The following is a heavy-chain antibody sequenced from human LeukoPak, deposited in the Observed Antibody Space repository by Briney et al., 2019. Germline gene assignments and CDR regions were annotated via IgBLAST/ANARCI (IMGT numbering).Heavy chain of an antibody. V-gene: IGHV3-30-3*01. CDR1: GFTVSSYA. CDR3: AREESGAFIFDY. Sequence: GRYLRLSCAAAGFTVSSYAMTWVHQAQGKELAWVAVISYDGSNKYYADSVKVLFTLPRDNSKNTLYLQMNSLRAEDTAVYYCAREESGAFIFDYWGQGTLVTVYS. CDR2: ISYDGSNK. J-gene: IGHJ4*02. D-gene: IGHD4-17*01.